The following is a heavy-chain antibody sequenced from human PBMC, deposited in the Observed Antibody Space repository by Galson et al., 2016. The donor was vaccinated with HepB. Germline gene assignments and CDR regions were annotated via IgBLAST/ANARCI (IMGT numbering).Heavy chain of an antibody. V-gene: IGHV3-49*04. J-gene: IGHJ2*01. CDR3: SGSDLSVVAYTYWHFDL. Sequence: SLRLSCATSGITFGDYGMSWVRQAPGKGLEWLGFIRSKAYGGTTEYAASVKGRFTISRDDSKSIAYLQMNSLRSEDTAVYYCSGSDLSVVAYTYWHFDLWGRGTLVTVSS. CDR2: IRSKAYGGTT. CDR1: GITFGDYG. D-gene: IGHD3-10*01.